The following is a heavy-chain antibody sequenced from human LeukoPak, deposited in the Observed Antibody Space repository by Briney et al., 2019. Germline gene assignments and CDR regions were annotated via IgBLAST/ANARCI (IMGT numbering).Heavy chain of an antibody. CDR2: IWYDGSNK. J-gene: IGHJ4*02. CDR3: AREGPRGNSQFDY. V-gene: IGHV3-33*01. Sequence: GGSLRLSCAASGFTFSNYGMHWVRQAPGKGLEWVALIWYDGSNKYYADSVKGRLTISRDNSKNTLYLQMNSLRAEDTAVYYCAREGPRGNSQFDYWGQGTLVTVSS. D-gene: IGHD2/OR15-2a*01. CDR1: GFTFSNYG.